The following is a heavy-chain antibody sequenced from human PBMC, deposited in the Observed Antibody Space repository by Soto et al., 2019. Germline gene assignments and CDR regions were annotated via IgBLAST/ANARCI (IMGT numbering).Heavy chain of an antibody. V-gene: IGHV3-30*18. D-gene: IGHD5-18*01. CDR2: ISDDGTNK. CDR1: GFNFRSYG. CDR3: AKERMGRGDRYTAMVIGPRFDY. Sequence: RRLSFAASGFNFRSYGMSWVRQAPGKVLEWVAVISDDGTNKDYADSVKGRFTISRDNSKNTLYLRMNSLRAEDTAVYYCAKERMGRGDRYTAMVIGPRFDYWGQGTLVTVSS. J-gene: IGHJ4*02.